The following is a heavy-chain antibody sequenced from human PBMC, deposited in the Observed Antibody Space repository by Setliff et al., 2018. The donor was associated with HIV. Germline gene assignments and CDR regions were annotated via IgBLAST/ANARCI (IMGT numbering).Heavy chain of an antibody. V-gene: IGHV1-3*01. J-gene: IGHJ5*02. CDR1: GYSFINHA. CDR3: ARDGCSGQRCYLLNWFDP. D-gene: IGHD2-15*01. CDR2: INVGSGKT. Sequence: ASVKVSCKASGYSFINHAMHWVRQAPGQRLEWMGWINVGSGKTQYSQEFQGRVTITRDTSATTAYMELSSLTSEDTAVYYCARDGCSGQRCYLLNWFDPWG.